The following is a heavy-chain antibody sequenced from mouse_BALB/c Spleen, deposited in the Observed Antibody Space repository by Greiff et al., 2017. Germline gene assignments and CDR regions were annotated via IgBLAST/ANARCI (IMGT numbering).Heavy chain of an antibody. CDR2: ISSGSSTI. CDR3: ARPYGSSPLAY. Sequence: EVKLVESGGGLVQPGGSRKLSCAASGFTFSSFGMHWVRQAPEKGLEWVAYISSGSSTIYYADTVKGRFTISRDNPKNTLFLQMTSLRSEDTAMYYCARPYGSSPLAYWGQGTLVTVSA. CDR1: GFTFSSFG. V-gene: IGHV5-17*02. D-gene: IGHD1-1*01. J-gene: IGHJ3*01.